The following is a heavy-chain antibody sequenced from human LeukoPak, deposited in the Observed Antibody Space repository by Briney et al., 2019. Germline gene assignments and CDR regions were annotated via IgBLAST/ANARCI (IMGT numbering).Heavy chain of an antibody. CDR1: GGSFSGYY. D-gene: IGHD3-10*01. Sequence: SETLSLTCAVYGGSFSGYYWSWIRQPPGKGLEWIGEINRGGSTNYNPSLKSRVTISVDTSKSQFSLKLSSVTAADTAVYYCARGYGSGSYYGDWGQGTLVTVSS. CDR2: INRGGST. J-gene: IGHJ4*02. CDR3: ARGYGSGSYYGD. V-gene: IGHV4-34*01.